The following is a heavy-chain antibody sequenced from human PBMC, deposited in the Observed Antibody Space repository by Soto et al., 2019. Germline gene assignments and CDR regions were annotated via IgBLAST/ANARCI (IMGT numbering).Heavy chain of an antibody. CDR3: ARDSKPWLDQGQDAFDI. CDR1: GGTFSSYA. J-gene: IGHJ3*02. Sequence: QVQLVQSGAEVKKPGSSVKVSCKASGGTFSSYAISWVRQAPGQGLEWMGGIIPIFGTANYAQKFQGRVTMTADESTSTAYMELSSLRSEDTAVYDCARDSKPWLDQGQDAFDIWGQGTMVTVSS. D-gene: IGHD6-19*01. V-gene: IGHV1-69*01. CDR2: IIPIFGTA.